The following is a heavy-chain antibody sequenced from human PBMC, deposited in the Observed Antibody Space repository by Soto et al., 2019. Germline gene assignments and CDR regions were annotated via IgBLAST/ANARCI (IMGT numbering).Heavy chain of an antibody. Sequence: GESLKISCKGSGYSFNNYWIGWVRQMPGKGLEWMGIVYPGESDTRYSPSFQGQVTISADRSITTAYLQWSSLKASDTAVYYCARGLDFFDRLYPDYWGQGTLVTVSS. V-gene: IGHV5-51*01. CDR3: ARGLDFFDRLYPDY. J-gene: IGHJ4*02. CDR1: GYSFNNYW. D-gene: IGHD3-16*02. CDR2: VYPGESDT.